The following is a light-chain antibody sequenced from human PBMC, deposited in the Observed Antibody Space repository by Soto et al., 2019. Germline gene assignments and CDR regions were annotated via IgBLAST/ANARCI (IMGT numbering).Light chain of an antibody. J-gene: IGKJ1*01. Sequence: EIVMTQSPATLSVSPGERATLSCRASQSVNSNMAWYQQKPGQVPRLLIYGASTRATGIPARFSGSGSGTEFTLTITNLQPEDFAVYHCQQYDNWPPRTFGQGTKVEIK. CDR3: QQYDNWPPRT. CDR1: QSVNSN. CDR2: GAS. V-gene: IGKV3-15*01.